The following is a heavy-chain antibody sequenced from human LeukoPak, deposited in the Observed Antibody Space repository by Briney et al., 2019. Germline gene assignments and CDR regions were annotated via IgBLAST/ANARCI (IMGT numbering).Heavy chain of an antibody. Sequence: GGSLRLSCAASGFTFSSYVVSWVRQAPGKGLEWVSAISARGDSTYYADSVEGRFTISRDNSKNTLYLQMNSLRGEDTALYYCARGAYGDYDYWGQGTLVTVSS. D-gene: IGHD4-17*01. J-gene: IGHJ4*02. CDR3: ARGAYGDYDY. CDR1: GFTFSSYV. CDR2: ISARGDST. V-gene: IGHV3-23*01.